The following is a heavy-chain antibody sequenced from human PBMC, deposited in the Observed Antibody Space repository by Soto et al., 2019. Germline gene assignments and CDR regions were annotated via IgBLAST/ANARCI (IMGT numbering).Heavy chain of an antibody. CDR3: STIVARLDWFDP. J-gene: IGHJ5*02. CDR2: ISGSGGST. D-gene: IGHD6-6*01. CDR1: GFTFSSYA. V-gene: IGHV3-23*01. Sequence: EVQLLESGGGLIQPGGSLRLSCAASGFTFSSYAMSWVRQAPGKGLEWVSAISGSGGSTYYADSVKGRFTISRDNSKNTLYLQMNSLRAEDTAVYYCSTIVARLDWFDPWGQGTLVTVSS.